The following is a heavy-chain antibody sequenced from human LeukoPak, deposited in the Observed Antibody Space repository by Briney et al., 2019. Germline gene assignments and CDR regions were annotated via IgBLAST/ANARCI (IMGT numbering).Heavy chain of an antibody. J-gene: IGHJ4*02. CDR3: ATPVIPIPGLPDGDF. Sequence: GASVKVSCKASGYTFTGYYMHWVRQAPGQGLEWMGWINPNSGGTNYAQKFQGRVTMTRDTSISTAYMELSRLRSDDTAVYYCATPVIPIPGLPDGDFWGQGALVTVSS. CDR1: GYTFTGYY. CDR2: INPNSGGT. V-gene: IGHV1-2*02. D-gene: IGHD2-21*01.